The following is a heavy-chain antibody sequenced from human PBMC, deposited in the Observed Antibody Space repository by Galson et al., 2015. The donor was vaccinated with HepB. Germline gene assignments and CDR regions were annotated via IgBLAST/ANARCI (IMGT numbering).Heavy chain of an antibody. CDR3: ARSRGTYYYDSSGYSSFDW. V-gene: IGHV4-34*01. J-gene: IGHJ4*02. CDR1: GASFSGYY. D-gene: IGHD3-22*01. CDR2: VNHSGTT. Sequence: ETLSLTCAVYGASFSGYYWSWIRQPPGKGLEWIGEVNHSGTTNYNPSLKSRVTISVDTSKNQFSLKLSSVTAADTAVYYCARSRGTYYYDSSGYSSFDWWGQGTLVTVSS.